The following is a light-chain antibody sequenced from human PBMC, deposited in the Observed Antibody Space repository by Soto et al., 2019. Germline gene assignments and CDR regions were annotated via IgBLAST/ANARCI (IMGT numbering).Light chain of an antibody. V-gene: IGKV3-15*01. Sequence: PGERATLSCRASQSASSSLAWFQQKPGQAPRLLIYVASYRATGIPARFSGSGSGTEYTLTISNLQAEDFAVYYCQQFNNWPHTFGQGTKVDIK. CDR2: VAS. CDR3: QQFNNWPHT. J-gene: IGKJ2*01. CDR1: QSASSS.